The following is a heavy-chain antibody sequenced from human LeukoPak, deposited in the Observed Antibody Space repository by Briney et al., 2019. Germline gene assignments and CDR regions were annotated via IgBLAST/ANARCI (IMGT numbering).Heavy chain of an antibody. CDR1: GYTFTSYA. D-gene: IGHD5-12*01. J-gene: IGHJ4*02. CDR3: ARGNIVATNFDY. Sequence: GASVKVSCKAYGYTFTSYAMHWVRQAPGQRLEWMGWINAGNGNTKYSQKFQGRVTITRDTSASTAYMELSSLRSEDTAVYYCARGNIVATNFDYWGQGTLVTVAS. CDR2: INAGNGNT. V-gene: IGHV1-3*01.